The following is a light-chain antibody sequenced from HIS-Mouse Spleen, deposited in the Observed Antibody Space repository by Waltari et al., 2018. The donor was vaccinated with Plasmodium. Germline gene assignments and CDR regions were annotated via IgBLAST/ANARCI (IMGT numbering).Light chain of an antibody. CDR2: QDS. CDR3: QAWDSSTVV. V-gene: IGLV3-1*01. Sequence: SYELTQPPSVSVSPGQTASITCSGDKLGDKYACWYQQKPGQSPVLVISQDSKRPSGIPERFSGSNAGKKATLTISGTQAMDEADYYCQAWDSSTVVFGGGTKLTVL. CDR1: KLGDKY. J-gene: IGLJ2*01.